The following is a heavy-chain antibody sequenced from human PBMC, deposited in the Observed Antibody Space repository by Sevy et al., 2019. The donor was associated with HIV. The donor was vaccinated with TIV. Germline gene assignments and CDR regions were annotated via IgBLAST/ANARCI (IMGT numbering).Heavy chain of an antibody. CDR1: GGSISSSSYY. Sequence: SETLSLTCTVSGGSISSSSYYWGWIRQPPGKGLGWIGSIYYSGSTYYNPSLKSRVTISVDTSKNQFSLKLSSVTAADTAVYYCASDRGYDSSGYYYGEYFQHWGQGTLVTVSS. J-gene: IGHJ1*01. CDR3: ASDRGYDSSGYYYGEYFQH. D-gene: IGHD3-22*01. CDR2: IYYSGST. V-gene: IGHV4-39*01.